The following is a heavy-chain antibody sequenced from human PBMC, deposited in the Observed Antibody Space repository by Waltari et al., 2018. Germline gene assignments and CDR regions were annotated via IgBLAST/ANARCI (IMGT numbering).Heavy chain of an antibody. CDR2: ISGSGTYI. CDR3: ARENLGVIIFHYYFMDV. V-gene: IGHV3-21*06. J-gene: IGHJ6*03. Sequence: EVQLVESGGGLVKPGGSLRLSCAASGFAFSNYNRNWVRQAPGTGLEWVSSISGSGTYIYYSDSVKGRFTISRDNAKNSLFLQMNSLRAEDTAVYYCARENLGVIIFHYYFMDVWGKGTTVTISS. CDR1: GFAFSNYN. D-gene: IGHD3-3*01.